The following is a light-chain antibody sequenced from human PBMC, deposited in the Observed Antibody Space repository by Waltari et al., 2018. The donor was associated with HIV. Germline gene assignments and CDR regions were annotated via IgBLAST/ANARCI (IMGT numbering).Light chain of an antibody. CDR3: CSFAGSYTWL. CDR1: SSDVGGYNY. CDR2: DLT. V-gene: IGLV2-11*01. J-gene: IGLJ2*01. Sequence: QSALTQPRSVSGSPGQSVTISCTGTSSDVGGYNYVSWDQQLPGKAPKLMIYDLTERPSGVPDRFSGSKSGNTASLTISGLQAEDEADYYCCSFAGSYTWLFGGGTKLTVL.